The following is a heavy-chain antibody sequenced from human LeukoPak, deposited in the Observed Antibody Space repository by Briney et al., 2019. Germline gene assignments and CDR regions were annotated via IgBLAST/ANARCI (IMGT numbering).Heavy chain of an antibody. Sequence: SETLSLTCAVYGGSFSGYYWSWIRQPPGKGLEWIGEINHSGSTNYNPSLKSRVTISVDTSKNQFSLKLSSVTAADTAVYYCARARDDGYNPFDYWGQGTLVTVSS. D-gene: IGHD5-24*01. CDR3: ARARDDGYNPFDY. V-gene: IGHV4-34*01. J-gene: IGHJ4*02. CDR2: INHSGST. CDR1: GGSFSGYY.